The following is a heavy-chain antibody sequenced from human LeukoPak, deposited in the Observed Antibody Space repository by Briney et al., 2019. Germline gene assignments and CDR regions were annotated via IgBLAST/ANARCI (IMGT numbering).Heavy chain of an antibody. J-gene: IGHJ4*02. CDR1: GGSISSYS. D-gene: IGHD5-24*01. Sequence: PSETLSLTCTVSGGSISSYSWNWIRQPPGKGLEWIGYIYYRGSTNNNPSLKSRVTISVDTSKNQFSLKLSSVTAADTAVYYCARGAGAGYNLQPFDYWGQGTLVTVSS. V-gene: IGHV4-59*08. CDR2: IYYRGST. CDR3: ARGAGAGYNLQPFDY.